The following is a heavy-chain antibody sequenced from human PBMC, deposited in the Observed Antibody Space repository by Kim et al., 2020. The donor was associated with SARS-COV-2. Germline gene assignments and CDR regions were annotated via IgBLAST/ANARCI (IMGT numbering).Heavy chain of an antibody. Sequence: SETLSLTCTVSGGSISSYYWSWIRQPAGKGLEWIGRIYTSGSTNYNPSLKSRVTMSVDTSKNQFSLKLSSVTAADTAVYYCARGSTTIFGVVPADVWGQGTTVTVSS. CDR1: GGSISSYY. CDR2: IYTSGST. D-gene: IGHD3-3*01. J-gene: IGHJ6*02. CDR3: ARGSTTIFGVVPADV. V-gene: IGHV4-4*07.